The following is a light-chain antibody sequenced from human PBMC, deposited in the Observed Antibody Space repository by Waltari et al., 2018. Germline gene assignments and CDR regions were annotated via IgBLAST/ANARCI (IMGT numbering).Light chain of an antibody. CDR3: QEYNNWPPLYT. V-gene: IGKV3-15*01. J-gene: IGKJ2*01. CDR1: QSISTK. Sequence: EIVMTQSPATLSMSPGERATLSCRARQSISTKLAWYQQRPGQAPRLLIYDTSTRATGIPVKFSGSGSGTEFTLTISDLQPEDFAVYYCQEYNNWPPLYTFGQGTKLDIK. CDR2: DTS.